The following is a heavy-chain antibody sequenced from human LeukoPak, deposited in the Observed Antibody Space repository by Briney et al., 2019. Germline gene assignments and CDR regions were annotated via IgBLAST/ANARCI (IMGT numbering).Heavy chain of an antibody. Sequence: SETLSLTCTVSGGSISSGSYYWSWIRQPAGKGLEWIGRIYTSGSTNYNPSLKSRVTISVDTSKNQFSLKLTSVTAADTAVYYCAKEGSGRLRNWFDPWGQGTLVTVSS. D-gene: IGHD2-15*01. CDR1: GGSISSGSYY. CDR2: IYTSGST. CDR3: AKEGSGRLRNWFDP. J-gene: IGHJ5*02. V-gene: IGHV4-61*02.